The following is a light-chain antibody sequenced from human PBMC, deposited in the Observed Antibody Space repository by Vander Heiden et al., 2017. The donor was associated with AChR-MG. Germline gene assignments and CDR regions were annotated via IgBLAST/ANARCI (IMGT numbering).Light chain of an antibody. CDR1: NIGSKS. V-gene: IGLV3-21*02. CDR2: DDS. Sequence: SYVLTQPPSVSVAPGRTATITCGGNNIGSKSVHWYQQKLGQAPVLVVYDDSDRPSGIPERISGSNYGNTATLTISRVEAGDEGDYYCQVWDSVSDPVVFGGGTKLTVL. CDR3: QVWDSVSDPVV. J-gene: IGLJ2*01.